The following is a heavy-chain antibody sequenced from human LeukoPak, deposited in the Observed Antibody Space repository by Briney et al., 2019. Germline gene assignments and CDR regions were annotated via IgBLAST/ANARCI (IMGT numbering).Heavy chain of an antibody. V-gene: IGHV3-48*01. CDR2: IRSTGTTT. Sequence: GGSLRLSCAASGFPFSSYSMNWVRQAPGKGLEWVSYIRSTGTTTYHADSVKGRFAISRDNSKNTVYLQINTLRTDDAAIYYCAKPYPTLTTSAVLDNWGQGTLVTVSS. CDR3: AKPYPTLTTSAVLDN. D-gene: IGHD1-1*01. J-gene: IGHJ4*02. CDR1: GFPFSSYS.